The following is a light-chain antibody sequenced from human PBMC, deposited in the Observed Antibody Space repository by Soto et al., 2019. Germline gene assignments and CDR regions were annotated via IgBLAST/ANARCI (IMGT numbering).Light chain of an antibody. Sequence: QSVVTQPPSASGTPGQGVTISCSGSSSNIGNNYVSWYQQLPGTAPKLLIYDNNKRPSGIPDRFSGSKSGTSATLGITGLQTGDEADYYCGTWDSSLSAVVFGGGTQLTVL. V-gene: IGLV1-51*01. J-gene: IGLJ2*01. CDR3: GTWDSSLSAVV. CDR1: SSNIGNNY. CDR2: DNN.